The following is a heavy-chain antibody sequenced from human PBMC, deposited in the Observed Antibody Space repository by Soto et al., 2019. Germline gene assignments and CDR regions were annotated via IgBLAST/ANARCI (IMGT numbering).Heavy chain of an antibody. CDR3: AREGSLGLDV. CDR2: INGDGASL. V-gene: IGHV3-74*03. CDR1: GFIFSSFW. J-gene: IGHJ6*02. Sequence: EVRLEEAGGGFVQPGGSLRVSCSGSGFIFSSFWMHWVRQGPGKGREWVSRINGDGASLAYAESVKGRFSISRDNVKNTLQMQMNRLGGDDTAVYFCAREGSLGLDVWGRGTTVTVSS. D-gene: IGHD3-10*01.